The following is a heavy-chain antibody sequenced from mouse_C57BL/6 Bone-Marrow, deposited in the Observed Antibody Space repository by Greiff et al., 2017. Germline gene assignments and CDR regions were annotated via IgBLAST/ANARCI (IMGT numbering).Heavy chain of an antibody. D-gene: IGHD2-3*01. V-gene: IGHV5-9*01. CDR3: AREDGYYVWFAY. CDR1: GFTFSSYT. J-gene: IGHJ3*01. CDR2: ISGGGGNT. Sequence: EVQLVESGGGLVKPGGSLKLSCAASGFTFSSYTMSWVRQTPEKRLEWVATISGGGGNTYYPDSVKGRFTISRDNAKNTLYLQMSSLRSEDTALYYCAREDGYYVWFAYWGQGTLVTVSA.